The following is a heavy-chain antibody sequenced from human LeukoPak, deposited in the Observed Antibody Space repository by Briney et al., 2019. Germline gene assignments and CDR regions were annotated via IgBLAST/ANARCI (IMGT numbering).Heavy chain of an antibody. Sequence: GGSLRLSCAASGFTFSSYWMSWVRQAPGKGLEWVANIKQDGSEKYYVDSVKGRFTISRDNAKNSLYLQMNSLRAEDTAVYYCARGIPHDYGDYLNYWRQGTLVTVSS. CDR1: GFTFSSYW. V-gene: IGHV3-7*03. D-gene: IGHD4-17*01. CDR2: IKQDGSEK. CDR3: ARGIPHDYGDYLNY. J-gene: IGHJ4*02.